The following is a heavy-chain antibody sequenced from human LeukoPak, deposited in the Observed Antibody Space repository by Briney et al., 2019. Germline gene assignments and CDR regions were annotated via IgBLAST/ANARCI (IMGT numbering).Heavy chain of an antibody. D-gene: IGHD3-22*01. V-gene: IGHV3-53*01. CDR3: ARSYYYESTGYYYFDY. CDR1: GFTVSSKY. CDR2: LYSGGGT. Sequence: PGGSLRLSCAASGFTVSSKYMSWVRQAPGKGLEWVSVLYSGGGTNYADSVKGRFTISRDNSKNTPYLEMNSLRAEDTAVYYCARSYYYESTGYYYFDYWGQGTLVTVSS. J-gene: IGHJ4*02.